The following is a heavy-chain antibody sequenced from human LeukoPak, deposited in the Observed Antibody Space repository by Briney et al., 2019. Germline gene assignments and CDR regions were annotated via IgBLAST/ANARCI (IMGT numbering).Heavy chain of an antibody. CDR2: IYYSGST. V-gene: IGHV4-39*07. J-gene: IGHJ3*02. D-gene: IGHD3-22*01. CDR1: GGSISSSSYY. Sequence: QPSETLSLTCTVSGGSISSSSYYWGWIRQPPGKGLEWIGSIYYSGSTYYNPSLKSRVTISVDTSKNQFSLKLSSVTAADTAVYYCASQAVVIASGAFDIWGQGTMVTVSS. CDR3: ASQAVVIASGAFDI.